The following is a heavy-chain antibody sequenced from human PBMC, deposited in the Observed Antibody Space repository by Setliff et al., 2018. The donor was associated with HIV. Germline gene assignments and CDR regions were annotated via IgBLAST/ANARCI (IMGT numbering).Heavy chain of an antibody. CDR2: ISYDASRT. CDR1: GFTFSNFA. Sequence: GGSLRLSCVASGFTFSNFAMYWVRQAPGKGLEWVSVISYDASRTSYADSVKGRFTISRDNSKNTVSLQMSSLRVKDTAMYYCGNKGGQVWGPGTQVTVSS. D-gene: IGHD3-16*01. CDR3: GNKGGQV. J-gene: IGHJ1*01. V-gene: IGHV3-30*07.